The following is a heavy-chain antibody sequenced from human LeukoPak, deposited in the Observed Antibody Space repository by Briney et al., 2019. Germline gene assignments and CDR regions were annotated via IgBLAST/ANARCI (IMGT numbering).Heavy chain of an antibody. CDR2: IYSAGTT. V-gene: IGHV3-66*02. J-gene: IGHJ3*02. CDR1: EFTVGSNY. D-gene: IGHD2-2*01. Sequence: PGGSLRLSRAASEFTVGSNYMSWVRQAPGKGLEWVSVIYSAGTTYSADSVKGRFTISRDTSKNTLYLQMNSLRAEDTAVYFCARVGIVVVPGFNAFDMWGQGTMVTVSS. CDR3: ARVGIVVVPGFNAFDM.